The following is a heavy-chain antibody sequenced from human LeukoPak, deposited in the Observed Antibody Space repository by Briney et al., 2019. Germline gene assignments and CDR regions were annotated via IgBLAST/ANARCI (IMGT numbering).Heavy chain of an antibody. CDR3: ARDAPGSTTGAFDP. V-gene: IGHV4-59*01. Sequence: PSETLSLTCTVSGGSISNYYWSWIRQPPGKGLEWIGYIYYSGSTNYNPSLKSRVTIDTSKNQFSLKLSSATAADTAVYYCARDAPGSTTGAFDPWGQGTLVTVSS. CDR1: GGSISNYY. D-gene: IGHD2/OR15-2a*01. CDR2: IYYSGST. J-gene: IGHJ5*02.